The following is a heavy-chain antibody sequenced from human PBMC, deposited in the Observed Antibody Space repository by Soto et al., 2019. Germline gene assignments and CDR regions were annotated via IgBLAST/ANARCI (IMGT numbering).Heavy chain of an antibody. CDR3: ARGNENTYYSDPINWFDP. J-gene: IGHJ5*02. Sequence: QVQLVQSGAEVKKPGSSVKVSCKASGGTFSSYTISWVRQAPGQGLEWMGRIIPILGIANYAQKFQGRVTITEDNSTRTAYMELSSLRSEDTAVYYCARGNENTYYSDPINWFDPWGQGTLVTVSS. CDR2: IIPILGIA. CDR1: GGTFSSYT. D-gene: IGHD3-22*01. V-gene: IGHV1-69*02.